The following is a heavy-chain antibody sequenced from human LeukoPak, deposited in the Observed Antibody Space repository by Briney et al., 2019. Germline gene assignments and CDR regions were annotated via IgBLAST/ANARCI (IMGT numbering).Heavy chain of an antibody. CDR2: ISSSGSTI. D-gene: IGHD3-22*01. J-gene: IGHJ3*02. CDR3: ARKEVYDSSTDGLGTFDI. V-gene: IGHV3-48*03. Sequence: GGSLRLSCAASGFTFSSYEMNWVRQAPGKGLEWVSYISSSGSTIYYADSVKGRFTISRDNAKNSLYLQMNSLRAVDTAVYYCARKEVYDSSTDGLGTFDIWGQGTMVTVSS. CDR1: GFTFSSYE.